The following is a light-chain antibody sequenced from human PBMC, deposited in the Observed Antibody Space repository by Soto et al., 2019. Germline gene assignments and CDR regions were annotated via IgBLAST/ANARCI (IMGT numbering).Light chain of an antibody. V-gene: IGKV2-28*01. CDR1: RNLLHSNGYYY. CDR3: AQGLATPFT. J-gene: IGKJ4*01. CDR2: LGS. Sequence: EIVLTQSPLSLPVTPGEPASISCRSSRNLLHSNGYYYLDWYLQTPGQSPQLLIYLGSNRASGGPDRFSGSGSGTDFTLTISRVEAEDVGVYFCAQGLATPFTFGGGTKVDIK.